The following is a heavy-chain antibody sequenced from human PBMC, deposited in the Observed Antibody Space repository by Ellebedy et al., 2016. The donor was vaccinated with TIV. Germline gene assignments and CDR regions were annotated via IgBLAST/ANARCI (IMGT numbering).Heavy chain of an antibody. V-gene: IGHV3-7*03. D-gene: IGHD6-19*01. CDR3: ARSRRVAVTGGVNSGIDV. CDR1: GFTFSTYW. Sequence: PGGSLRLSCAASGFTFSTYWMTWVRQAPGKGLQWVANIEQDGYQKTYVDSVKGRFTISRDNARNSLYLQMNSLRDEDTAVYYCARSRRVAVTGGVNSGIDVWGRGTTVTVSS. J-gene: IGHJ6*02. CDR2: IEQDGYQK.